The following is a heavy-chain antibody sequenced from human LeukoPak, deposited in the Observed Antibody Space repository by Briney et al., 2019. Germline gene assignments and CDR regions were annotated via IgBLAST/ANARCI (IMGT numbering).Heavy chain of an antibody. CDR1: GFTLSSYG. J-gene: IGHJ4*02. Sequence: GGSLRLSCAASGFTLSSYGMHWVRQAPGKGLEWVAVIWYDGSNKYYADSVKGRFTISRDNSKNTLYLQMNSLRAEDTAVYYCARDKSRYDSSGYYPFDYWGQGTLVTVSS. V-gene: IGHV3-33*01. D-gene: IGHD3-22*01. CDR3: ARDKSRYDSSGYYPFDY. CDR2: IWYDGSNK.